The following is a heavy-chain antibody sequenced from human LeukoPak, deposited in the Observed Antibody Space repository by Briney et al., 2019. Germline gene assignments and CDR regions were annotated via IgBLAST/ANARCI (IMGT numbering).Heavy chain of an antibody. V-gene: IGHV4-4*07. Sequence: PSETLSLTCTVSGGSISSYYWSWIRQPAGKRLEWIGRIYTSGSTNYNPSLKSRVTMSVDTSKNQFSLKLSSVTAADTAVYYCAREEVYCSSTSCWNYYYYYMDVWGKGTTVTVSS. D-gene: IGHD2-2*01. J-gene: IGHJ6*03. CDR1: GGSISSYY. CDR2: IYTSGST. CDR3: AREEVYCSSTSCWNYYYYYMDV.